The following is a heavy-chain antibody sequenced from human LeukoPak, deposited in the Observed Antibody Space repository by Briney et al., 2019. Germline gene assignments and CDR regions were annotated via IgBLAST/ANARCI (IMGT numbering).Heavy chain of an antibody. CDR2: IRSKAYGGTT. Sequence: GRSLRLSCTASGFTFGDYAMSWVRQAPGKGLEWVGFIRSKAYGGTTEYAASVKGRFTISRDDSKSIAYLQMNGLKTEDTAVYYCTKYSGSYPYFDYWGQGTLVTVSS. D-gene: IGHD1-26*01. J-gene: IGHJ4*02. CDR3: TKYSGSYPYFDY. V-gene: IGHV3-49*04. CDR1: GFTFGDYA.